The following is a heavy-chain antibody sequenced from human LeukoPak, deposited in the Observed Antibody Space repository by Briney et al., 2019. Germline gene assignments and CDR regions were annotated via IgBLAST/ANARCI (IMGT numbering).Heavy chain of an antibody. Sequence: ASVTVSFTSSVYTFTIYDINWVRQAPGQGLEWMGWMNPKSGKTGFAQKFQGRVTMTRDTSISTAYMELGSLRSEDTAVYYCARVTGSIDYWGQGTLVTVSS. J-gene: IGHJ4*02. CDR1: VYTFTIYD. CDR3: ARVTGSIDY. CDR2: MNPKSGKT. V-gene: IGHV1-8*01. D-gene: IGHD1-26*01.